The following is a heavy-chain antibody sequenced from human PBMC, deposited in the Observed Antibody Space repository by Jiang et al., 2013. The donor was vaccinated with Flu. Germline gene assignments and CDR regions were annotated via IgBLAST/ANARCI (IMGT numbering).Heavy chain of an antibody. Sequence: GAEVKKPGSSVKVSCKASGGTFSSYAISWVRQAPGQGLEWMGRIIPILGIANYAQKFQGRVTITADKSTSTAYTELSSLRSEDTAVHYCARDRGPEYSSSSDWFDPWGQGTLVTVSS. D-gene: IGHD6-6*01. V-gene: IGHV1-69*04. J-gene: IGHJ5*02. CDR3: ARDRGPEYSSSSDWFDP. CDR1: GGTFSSYA. CDR2: IIPILGIA.